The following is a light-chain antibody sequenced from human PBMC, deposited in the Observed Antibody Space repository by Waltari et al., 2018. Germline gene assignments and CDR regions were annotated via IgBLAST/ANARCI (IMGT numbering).Light chain of an antibody. Sequence: SVLTQPPSASGTPGQTVTIPCSGSSSNIGGNFVYWYQQLPGMAPHLLIYKNNHRPAGVPDRFSGSKSGTSASLAISGLRSDDEAEYYCAAWDDNLTGPLFGGGTKVTVL. CDR2: KNN. V-gene: IGLV1-47*01. CDR1: SSNIGGNF. J-gene: IGLJ3*02. CDR3: AAWDDNLTGPL.